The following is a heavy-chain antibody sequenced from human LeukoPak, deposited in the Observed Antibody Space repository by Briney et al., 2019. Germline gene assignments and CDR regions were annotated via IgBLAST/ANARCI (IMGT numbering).Heavy chain of an antibody. V-gene: IGHV3-30*18. Sequence: GRSLRLSCAASGLTFSSYGMHWVRQAPGKGLEWVALISYDGSKKHYADSVKGRFTISRDNSENTLYLQMKSLRPEDTAVYHCAKGKQQWWTFDALDIWGQGTMVTVSS. CDR2: ISYDGSKK. J-gene: IGHJ3*02. CDR1: GLTFSSYG. D-gene: IGHD5-18*01. CDR3: AKGKQQWWTFDALDI.